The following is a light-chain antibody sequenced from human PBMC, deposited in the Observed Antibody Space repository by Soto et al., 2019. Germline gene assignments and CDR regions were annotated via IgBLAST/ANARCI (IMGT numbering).Light chain of an antibody. J-gene: IGLJ1*01. V-gene: IGLV1-40*01. Sequence: QSVLTQPPSVSGAPGQRVTISCTGSSSNIGADYDVHWYQQFPGTAPKLLIYGNNNRPSGVPERFSGSNSGTSASLAISGLQADDELDYYCQSYDTGLGGYVFGTGTKLTVL. CDR1: SSNIGADYD. CDR3: QSYDTGLGGYV. CDR2: GNN.